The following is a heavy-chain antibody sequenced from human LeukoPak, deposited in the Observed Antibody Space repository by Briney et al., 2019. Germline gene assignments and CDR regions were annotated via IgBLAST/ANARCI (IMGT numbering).Heavy chain of an antibody. J-gene: IGHJ4*02. CDR3: ASGYSGYDAPPYYFDY. CDR1: GYTFTDYF. CDR2: IIPIFGTA. V-gene: IGHV1-69*13. D-gene: IGHD5-12*01. Sequence: SVKVSCKASGYTFTDYFIHWVRQAPGQGLEWMGGIIPIFGTANYAQKFQGRVTITADESTSTAYMELSSLRSEDTAVYYCASGYSGYDAPPYYFDYWGQGTLVTVSS.